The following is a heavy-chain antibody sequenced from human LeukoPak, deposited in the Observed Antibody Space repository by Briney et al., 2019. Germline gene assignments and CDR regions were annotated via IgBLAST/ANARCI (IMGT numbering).Heavy chain of an antibody. CDR3: AREDSASGRGLGS. CDR2: ISTTETT. J-gene: IGHJ5*02. D-gene: IGHD3-10*01. V-gene: IGHV4-4*07. Sequence: SETLSLTCTVSGGSISSYFWTWIRQPAGKGVEWIGRISTTETTHYSPSLKNRVNMSVDTSKNQFSLKMTSVTAADTAIYYCAREDSASGRGLGSWGQGTLVTVSS. CDR1: GGSISSYF.